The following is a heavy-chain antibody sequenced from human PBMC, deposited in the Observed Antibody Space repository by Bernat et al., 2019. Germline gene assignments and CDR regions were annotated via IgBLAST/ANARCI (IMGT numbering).Heavy chain of an antibody. V-gene: IGHV2-70*15. D-gene: IGHD3-10*01. CDR3: TRYNGAGKYWFDA. J-gene: IGHJ5*02. Sequence: QVTLGESGPALVKPTQTLTLTCTFSGFSLSTSGVCVSWIRQSPGKALEGLARIDWDDDKYYGTPLKTRLTVSKDTSRNQVVLTMTNMDTVDTATYSCTRYNGAGKYWFDAWGQGTLVTVSS. CDR2: IDWDDDK. CDR1: GFSLSTSGVC.